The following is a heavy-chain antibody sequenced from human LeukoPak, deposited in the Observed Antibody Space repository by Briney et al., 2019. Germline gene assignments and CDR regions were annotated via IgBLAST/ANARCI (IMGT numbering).Heavy chain of an antibody. CDR3: AKEGFSSSWYYFDY. CDR2: ISGSGGST. CDR1: GFTFSNAW. J-gene: IGHJ4*02. D-gene: IGHD6-13*01. Sequence: GGSLRLSCAASGFTFSNAWMTWVRQAPGKGLEWVSAISGSGGSTYYADSVKGRFTISRDNSKNTLYLQMNSLRAEDTAVYYCAKEGFSSSWYYFDYWGQGTLVTVSS. V-gene: IGHV3-23*01.